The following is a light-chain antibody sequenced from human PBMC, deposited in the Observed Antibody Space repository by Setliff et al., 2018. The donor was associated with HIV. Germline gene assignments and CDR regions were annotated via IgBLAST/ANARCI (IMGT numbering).Light chain of an antibody. CDR1: SNDVGRFNL. J-gene: IGLJ1*01. CDR2: DVS. Sequence: SALTQPASVSGSPGQSITISCTGTSNDVGRFNLVSWYQQHPGKAPKLMIYDVSTRPSGVSNRFSGSKSGNTASLTISGLQTEDEADYYCSSYTSSSTDVFGTGTKVTVL. CDR3: SSYTSSSTDV. V-gene: IGLV2-14*02.